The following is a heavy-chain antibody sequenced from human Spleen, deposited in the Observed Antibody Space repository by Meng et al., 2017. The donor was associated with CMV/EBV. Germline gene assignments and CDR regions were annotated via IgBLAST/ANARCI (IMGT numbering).Heavy chain of an antibody. V-gene: IGHV4-34*01. CDR3: ARDPLPYDFWSGYYTAYYYGMDV. D-gene: IGHD3-3*01. Sequence: GSLRLSCAASGFTLSDYYIIWIRQAPGKGLEWIGEIYHSGSTNYNPSLKSRVTISVDKSKNQFSLKLSSVTAADTAVYYCARDPLPYDFWSGYYTAYYYGMDVWGQGTTVTVSS. CDR1: GFTLSDYY. J-gene: IGHJ6*02. CDR2: IYHSGST.